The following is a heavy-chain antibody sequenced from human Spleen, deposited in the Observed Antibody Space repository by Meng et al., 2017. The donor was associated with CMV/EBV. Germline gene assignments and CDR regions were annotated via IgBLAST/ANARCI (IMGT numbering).Heavy chain of an antibody. Sequence: SETLSLTCTVSGASITSTYFWDWIRQSPGKGLEWIGSLSYGGNIYYNSSLKSRVTISVDMSKNHFTLRLTSVTAADTAVYYCARDRWKGYYGMDVWGQGTTVTVSS. J-gene: IGHJ6*02. CDR3: ARDRWKGYYGMDV. D-gene: IGHD1-1*01. CDR1: GASITSTYF. V-gene: IGHV4-39*06. CDR2: LSYGGNI.